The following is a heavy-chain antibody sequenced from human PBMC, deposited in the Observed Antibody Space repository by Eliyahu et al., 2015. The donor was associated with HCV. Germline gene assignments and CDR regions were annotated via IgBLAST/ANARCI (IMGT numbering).Heavy chain of an antibody. CDR2: ISYDGSNK. CDR3: ARAGCSSTSCPFGY. CDR1: GXTFSSYX. Sequence: QVQLVESGGGVVQPGRSLRLXXAAXGXTFSSYXMHWVRQAPGKGLGWVAVISYDGSNKYYADSVKGRFTISRDNSKNTLYLQMNSLRAEDTAVYYCARAGCSSTSCPFGYWGQGTLVTVSS. D-gene: IGHD2-2*01. V-gene: IGHV3-30*01. J-gene: IGHJ4*02.